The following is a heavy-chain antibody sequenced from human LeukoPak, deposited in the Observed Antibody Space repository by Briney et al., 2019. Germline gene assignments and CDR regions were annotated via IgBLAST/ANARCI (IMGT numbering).Heavy chain of an antibody. V-gene: IGHV3-23*01. CDR1: GFTFSSYA. CDR2: ISGSGGST. Sequence: VGSLRLSCAASGFTFSSYAMSWVRQAPGKGLECVSSISGSGGSTYYADSVKGRFTISRDNSKNTLFLQMNSLRAEDTAVYYCAKRAVPGNAFFDNWGQGTLVTVSS. D-gene: IGHD6-19*01. J-gene: IGHJ4*02. CDR3: AKRAVPGNAFFDN.